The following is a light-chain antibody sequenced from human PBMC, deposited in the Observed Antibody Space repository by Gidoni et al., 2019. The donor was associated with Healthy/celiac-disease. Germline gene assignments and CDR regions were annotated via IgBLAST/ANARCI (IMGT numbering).Light chain of an antibody. J-gene: IGKJ1*01. Sequence: EIVMTQSPATLSVSPGERATLACMASQSVSSNLAWYQPKPGQAPRLLIYGASTRATGIPARFSGSGSGTEFTLTISSLQSEDFAVYYCQQYNNWWTFGQGTKVEIK. CDR2: GAS. CDR1: QSVSSN. V-gene: IGKV3-15*01. CDR3: QQYNNWWT.